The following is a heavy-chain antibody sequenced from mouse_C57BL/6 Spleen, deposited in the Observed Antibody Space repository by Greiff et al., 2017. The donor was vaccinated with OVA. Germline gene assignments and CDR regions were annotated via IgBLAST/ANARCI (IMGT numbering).Heavy chain of an antibody. CDR1: GYTFTDYY. V-gene: IGHV1-76*01. D-gene: IGHD1-1*01. CDR2: IYPGSGNT. CDR3: AREGYYGSSPWYFDY. J-gene: IGHJ2*01. Sequence: QVQLKESGAELVRPGASVKLSCKASGYTFTDYYINWVKQRPGQGLEWIARIYPGSGNTYYNEKFKGKATLTAEKSSSTAYMQLSSLTSEDSAVYFCAREGYYGSSPWYFDYWGQGTTLTVSS.